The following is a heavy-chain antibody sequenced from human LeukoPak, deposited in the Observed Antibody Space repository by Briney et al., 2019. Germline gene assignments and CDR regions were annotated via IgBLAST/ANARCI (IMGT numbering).Heavy chain of an antibody. CDR3: TTRAPSWTNWFDP. CDR1: GFTFSNAW. CDR2: IKSKTDGGTT. J-gene: IGHJ5*02. D-gene: IGHD3-16*02. V-gene: IGHV3-15*01. Sequence: GGSLRLSCAASGFTFSNAWMSWVRQAPGKGLEWVGRIKSKTDGGTTDYAAPVKGRFTISRDDSKSTLYLQMNSLKTEDTAVYYCTTRAPSWTNWFDPWGQGTLVTVSS.